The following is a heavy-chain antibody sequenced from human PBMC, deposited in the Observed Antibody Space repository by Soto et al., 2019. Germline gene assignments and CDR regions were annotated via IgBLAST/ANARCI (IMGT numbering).Heavy chain of an antibody. CDR1: GFTFISYA. D-gene: IGHD1-26*01. V-gene: IGHV3-23*01. Sequence: EVQLLQSGGGLVQPGGSLGLSCGASGFTFISYAMSWVRHVPGKGLEWISSISGSGANTWYAGSVQGRFIISRDNSKSTVSLHMSSLRVEDTAIYYCARYRATFDSWGQGTLVTVSS. J-gene: IGHJ4*02. CDR3: ARYRATFDS. CDR2: ISGSGANT.